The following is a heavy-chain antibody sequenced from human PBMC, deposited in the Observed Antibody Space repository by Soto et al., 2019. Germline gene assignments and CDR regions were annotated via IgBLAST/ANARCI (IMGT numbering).Heavy chain of an antibody. CDR3: ARISPTYYYDSSGYYFDY. J-gene: IGHJ4*02. D-gene: IGHD3-22*01. V-gene: IGHV2-70*04. CDR2: IDWDDDK. CDR1: GFSLITSGMR. Sequence: SGPTLVNPTQTLTLTCTFSGFSLITSGMRVSWIRQPPGNSLEWLARIDWDDDKFYSTSLKTRLTISKDTSKNQVVLTMTNMDPVDTATYYCARISPTYYYDSSGYYFDYWGQGTLVTVSS.